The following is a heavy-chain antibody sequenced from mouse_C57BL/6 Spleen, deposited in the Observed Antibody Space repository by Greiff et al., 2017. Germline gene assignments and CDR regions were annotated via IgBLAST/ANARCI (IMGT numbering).Heavy chain of an antibody. Sequence: EVNLVESEGGLVQPGSSMKLSCTASGFTFSDYYMAWVRQVPEKGLEWVANINYDGSSTYYLDSLKSRFIISRDNAKNILYLQMSSLKSEDTATYYCARDPYDYDEGYFDVWGTGTTVTVSS. D-gene: IGHD2-4*01. V-gene: IGHV5-16*01. CDR3: ARDPYDYDEGYFDV. CDR1: GFTFSDYY. CDR2: INYDGSST. J-gene: IGHJ1*03.